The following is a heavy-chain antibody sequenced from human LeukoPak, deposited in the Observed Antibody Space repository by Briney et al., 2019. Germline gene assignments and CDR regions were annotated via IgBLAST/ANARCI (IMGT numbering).Heavy chain of an antibody. J-gene: IGHJ4*02. CDR2: IYYSGST. CDR3: AGSYYDEVDY. CDR1: GGSISSYY. D-gene: IGHD3-22*01. Sequence: PSETLSLTCTVYGGSISSYYWSWIRQPPGKGLEWIGYIYYSGSTNYNPSLKSRVTISVDTSKNQFSLKLSSVTAANTAVYYCAGSYYDEVDYWGQGTLVTVSS. V-gene: IGHV4-59*01.